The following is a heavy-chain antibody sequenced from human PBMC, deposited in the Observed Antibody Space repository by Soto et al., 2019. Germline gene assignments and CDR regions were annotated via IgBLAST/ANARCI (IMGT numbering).Heavy chain of an antibody. CDR1: GYTFTGYY. V-gene: IGHV1-2*04. D-gene: IGHD2-2*01. CDR3: ARGPDIVVVPAAIFPGPFDY. Sequence: ASVKVSCKASGYTFTGYYMHWVRQAPGQGLGWMGWINPNSGGTNYAQKFQGWVTMTRDTSISTAYMELSRLRSDDTAVYYCARGPDIVVVPAAIFPGPFDYWGQGTLVTVSS. CDR2: INPNSGGT. J-gene: IGHJ4*02.